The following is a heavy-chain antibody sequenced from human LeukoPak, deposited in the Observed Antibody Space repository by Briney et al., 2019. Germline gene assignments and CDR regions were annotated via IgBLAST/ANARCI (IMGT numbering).Heavy chain of an antibody. CDR2: ISYDGSNA. CDR1: GFTFSSYA. D-gene: IGHD3-10*01. J-gene: IGHJ4*02. CDR3: AKHRFGELLYYFDY. Sequence: GRSLRLSCAASGFTFSSYAMHWVRQTPDKGLEWVAVISYDGSNAYYADSVKGRFAISRDNSKNTLYLQMNSLRAEDTAVYYCAKHRFGELLYYFDYWGQGTLVTVSS. V-gene: IGHV3-30-3*02.